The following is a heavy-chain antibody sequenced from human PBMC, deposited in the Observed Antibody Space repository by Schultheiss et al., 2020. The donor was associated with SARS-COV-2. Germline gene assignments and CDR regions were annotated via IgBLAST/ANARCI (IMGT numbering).Heavy chain of an antibody. J-gene: IGHJ4*02. CDR3: ARVRKYCSGGSCSGPLDVDY. V-gene: IGHV3-72*01. D-gene: IGHD2-15*01. CDR2: TRNKANSYTT. CDR1: GFTFSDHY. Sequence: GGSLRLSCAASGFTFSDHYMDWVRQAPGKGLEWVGRTRNKANSYTTEYAASVKGRFTISRDDSKNSLYLQMNSLKTEDTAVYYCARVRKYCSGGSCSGPLDVDYWGQGALVTGSS.